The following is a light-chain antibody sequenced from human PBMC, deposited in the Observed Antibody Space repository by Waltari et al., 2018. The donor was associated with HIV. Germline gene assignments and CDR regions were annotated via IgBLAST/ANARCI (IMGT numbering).Light chain of an antibody. J-gene: IGLJ3*02. V-gene: IGLV3-10*01. CDR3: YSTDITSHQRV. CDR1: AFHKTY. CDR2: EDS. Sequence: SYELTPPPSVSVSQGQTARITCSGDAFHKTYATWYQQRSGQAPVLVIYEDSKRPSGIPERFSGSSSGTMVTLTISGAQVEDEADYYCYSTDITSHQRVFGGGTKLTVL.